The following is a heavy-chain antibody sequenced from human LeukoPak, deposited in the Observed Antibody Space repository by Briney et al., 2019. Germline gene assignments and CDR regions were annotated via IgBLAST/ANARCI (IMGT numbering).Heavy chain of an antibody. V-gene: IGHV4-30-2*01. CDR1: GGSISSGGYS. CDR2: IYHSGST. CDR3: ARAGYYYDSSGYSFAFDI. D-gene: IGHD3-22*01. Sequence: SQTLSLTCAVSGGSISSGGYSWSWIRQPPGEGLEWIGYIYHSGSTYYNPSLKSRVTISVDRSKNQFSLKLSSVTAADTAVYYCARAGYYYDSSGYSFAFDIWGQGTMVTVSS. J-gene: IGHJ3*02.